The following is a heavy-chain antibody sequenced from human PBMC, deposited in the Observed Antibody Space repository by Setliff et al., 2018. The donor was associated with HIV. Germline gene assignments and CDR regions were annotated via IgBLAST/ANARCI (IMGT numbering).Heavy chain of an antibody. J-gene: IGHJ4*02. V-gene: IGHV4-61*02. D-gene: IGHD3-10*01. Sequence: SETLSLTCAVSNGSISTIRYYWSWLRQPAGKGLEWIGRVYISGSTDYNPSLKSRVTISVDTSKNQFSLKLSSVTAADTAVYYCARGLNYYGSGSYLPLGYWGQGTLVTVSS. CDR2: VYISGST. CDR1: NGSISTIRYY. CDR3: ARGLNYYGSGSYLPLGY.